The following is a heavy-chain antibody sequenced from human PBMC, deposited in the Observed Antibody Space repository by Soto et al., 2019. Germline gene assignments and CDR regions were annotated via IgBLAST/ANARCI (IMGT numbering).Heavy chain of an antibody. J-gene: IGHJ3*02. CDR2: IWYDGSNK. CDR1: GFTFSSYG. V-gene: IGHV3-33*01. Sequence: VQLVESGGGVVQPGRSLRLSCAASGFTFSSYGMHWVRQAPGKGLEWVAVIWYDGSNKYYADSVKGRFTISRDNSKNTLYLQMNSLRAEDTAVYYCARVHSSSWLDAFDIWGQGTMVTVSS. D-gene: IGHD6-13*01. CDR3: ARVHSSSWLDAFDI.